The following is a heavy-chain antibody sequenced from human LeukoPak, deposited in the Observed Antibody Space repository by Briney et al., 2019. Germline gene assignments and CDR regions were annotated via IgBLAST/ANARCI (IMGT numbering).Heavy chain of an antibody. CDR3: ARGPVTVSSFDY. CDR1: GFTFSSYE. J-gene: IGHJ4*02. V-gene: IGHV3-48*03. Sequence: GGSLRLSCAASGFTFSSYEMNWVRQAPRKGLEWVSYISRSATTIFYADSVKGRFTISRDNAKNSVYLQMNSLRAEDTAVYYCARGPVTVSSFDYWGQGTLVTVSS. CDR2: ISRSATTI. D-gene: IGHD4-17*01.